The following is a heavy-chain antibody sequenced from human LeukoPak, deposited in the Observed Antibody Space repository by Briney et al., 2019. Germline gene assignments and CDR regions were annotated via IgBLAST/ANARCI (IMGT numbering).Heavy chain of an antibody. Sequence: GASVKLSCKASGGTFSSYAISWVRQAPGQGLEWMGRIIPILGIANYAQKFQGRVTITADKSTSTAYMELTSLRSEDTAVYYCARVTPLGPIAVAGMAYYGMDVWGQGTTVTVSS. CDR1: GGTFSSYA. D-gene: IGHD6-19*01. CDR3: ARVTPLGPIAVAGMAYYGMDV. CDR2: IIPILGIA. J-gene: IGHJ6*02. V-gene: IGHV1-69*04.